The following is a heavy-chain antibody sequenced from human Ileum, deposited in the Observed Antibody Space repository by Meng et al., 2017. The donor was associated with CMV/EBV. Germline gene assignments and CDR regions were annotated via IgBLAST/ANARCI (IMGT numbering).Heavy chain of an antibody. Sequence: CTVSGGYISSNYCWDWIRQPPGKGLDWIGSVFYSGSTYYNPSLKNRVTISIDTSKNQLSLKLNSVTAADTAVYYCARTAVTPRGLFDYWGQGTLVTVSS. CDR3: ARTAVTPRGLFDY. CDR2: VFYSGST. D-gene: IGHD4-17*01. CDR1: GGYISSNYC. V-gene: IGHV4-39*07. J-gene: IGHJ4*02.